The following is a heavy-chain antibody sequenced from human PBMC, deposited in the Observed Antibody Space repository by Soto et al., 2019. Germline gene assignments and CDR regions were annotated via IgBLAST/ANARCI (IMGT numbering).Heavy chain of an antibody. J-gene: IGHJ6*02. CDR1: GDSVSTNIAA. D-gene: IGHD1-7*01. CDR2: TLYRSSKWYN. Sequence: QTLSLTCAISGDSVSTNIAAWSWIRQSPSRGLEWLGRTLYRSSKWYNEYAVSVKSRMTINPDTSKNQFSLQLNSVTPEDTAVYYCARDAAPTLNYPHGMDVWGQGTAVTVSS. V-gene: IGHV6-1*01. CDR3: ARDAAPTLNYPHGMDV.